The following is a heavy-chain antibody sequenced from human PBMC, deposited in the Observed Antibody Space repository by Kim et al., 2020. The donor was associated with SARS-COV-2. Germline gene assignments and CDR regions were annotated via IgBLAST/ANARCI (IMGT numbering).Heavy chain of an antibody. V-gene: IGHV3-74*01. J-gene: IGHJ4*02. CDR3: VRGGGGYYDF. D-gene: IGHD3-16*01. Sequence: IHADPVKGRFTISRDNDRNTVYLQVDSRRADDTAVYYCVRGGGGYYDFWGQGTLVTVSS.